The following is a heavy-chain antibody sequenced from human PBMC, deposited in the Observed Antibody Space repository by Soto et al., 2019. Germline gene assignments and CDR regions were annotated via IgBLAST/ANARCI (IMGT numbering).Heavy chain of an antibody. D-gene: IGHD2-2*01. J-gene: IGHJ6*02. V-gene: IGHV1-58*01. CDR2: IVVGSGNT. CDR3: AAWAKVLSQYYYYGMDV. CDR1: GFTFTSSA. Sequence: GASVKVSCKASGFTFTSSAVQWVRQARGQRLEWIGWIVVGSGNTNYAQKFQERVTITRDMSTSTAYMELSSLRSEDTAVYYCAAWAKVLSQYYYYGMDVWGQGTTVTVSS.